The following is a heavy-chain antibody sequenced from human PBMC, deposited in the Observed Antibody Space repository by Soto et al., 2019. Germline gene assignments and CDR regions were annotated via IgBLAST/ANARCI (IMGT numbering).Heavy chain of an antibody. CDR1: GFTFSSYG. Sequence: QVQLVESGGGVVQPGRSLRLSCAASGFTFSSYGMHWVRQAPGKGLEWVAVIWYDGSNKYYADSVKGRFTISRDNSKNTLYLQMNSLRAEDTAVYYGARDRIAAAGTGGCNWFDPWGQGTLVTVSS. J-gene: IGHJ5*02. V-gene: IGHV3-33*01. D-gene: IGHD6-13*01. CDR2: IWYDGSNK. CDR3: ARDRIAAAGTGGCNWFDP.